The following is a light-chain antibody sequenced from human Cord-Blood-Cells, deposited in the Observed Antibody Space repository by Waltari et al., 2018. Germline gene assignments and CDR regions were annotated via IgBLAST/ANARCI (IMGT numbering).Light chain of an antibody. CDR2: AAS. CDR1: QGISSY. J-gene: IGKJ1*01. CDR3: QQLNSYPPT. Sequence: DLQLTQSPSFLSASVGDRVTITCRVSQGISSYLAWYQQQPGKAPKLLIYAASTLQSVVPSRFSGSGSGTEFTLTISSLQPEDFATYYCQQLNSYPPTFGQGTKVEIK. V-gene: IGKV1-9*01.